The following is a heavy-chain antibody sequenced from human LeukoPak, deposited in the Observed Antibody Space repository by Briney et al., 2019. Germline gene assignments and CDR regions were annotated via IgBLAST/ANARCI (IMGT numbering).Heavy chain of an antibody. V-gene: IGHV3-21*01. CDR1: GFTFTTYG. D-gene: IGHD3/OR15-3a*01. CDR2: ISFSGSYI. Sequence: GGSLRLSCAASGFTFTTYGFNWVRQAPGKGLEWVSSISFSGSYIYYAHSVKGRFTISRDNAKNSVYLQMNSLRDDDTAVYYCARGTGTGWRFDFWGQGTLVTVSS. CDR3: ARGTGTGWRFDF. J-gene: IGHJ4*02.